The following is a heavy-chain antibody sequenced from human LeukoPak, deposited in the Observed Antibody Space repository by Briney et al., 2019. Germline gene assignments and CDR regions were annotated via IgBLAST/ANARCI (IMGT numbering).Heavy chain of an antibody. CDR1: GGTFSSYA. D-gene: IGHD2-2*01. CDR3: AREGPRRIVVVPAHYYYYMDV. V-gene: IGHV1-69*01. Sequence: SVRVSCKASGGTFSSYAISWVRQAPGQGLEWMGGIIPIFGTANYAQKFQGRVTTTAVESTSTGYMELSSLRSEDTAVYYCAREGPRRIVVVPAHYYYYMDVWGKGTTVTVSS. CDR2: IIPIFGTA. J-gene: IGHJ6*03.